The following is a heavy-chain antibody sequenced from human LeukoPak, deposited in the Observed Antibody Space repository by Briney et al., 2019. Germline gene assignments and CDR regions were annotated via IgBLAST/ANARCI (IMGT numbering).Heavy chain of an antibody. D-gene: IGHD1-26*01. CDR2: ISNDGSAT. J-gene: IGHJ4*02. V-gene: IGHV3-74*01. CDR3: ARDSSGSYDY. Sequence: GGPLRLSCAASGFTFSIYWMHWVRQAPGTGLVWVSRISNDGSATIYVDSVKGRFTISRDNAKNTLYLQMNSLRAEDTAVYCCARDSSGSYDYWGQGTLVTVSS. CDR1: GFTFSIYW.